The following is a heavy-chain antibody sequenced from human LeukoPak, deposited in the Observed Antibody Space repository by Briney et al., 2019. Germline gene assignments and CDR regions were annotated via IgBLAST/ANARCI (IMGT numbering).Heavy chain of an antibody. CDR1: GYPFSGSD. CDR3: AKTTGGWPRFFDH. CDR2: VSQEGSSK. V-gene: IGHV3-30*18. J-gene: IGHJ4*02. D-gene: IGHD6-19*01. Sequence: GGSLRLSCAASGYPFSGSDIHWVRQAPGKGLEWVAFVSQEGSSKFYAESVKGPFGISRDNSKSTTYLQMNGLRADDTAVYYCAKTTGGWPRFFDHWGQGTLVAVSS.